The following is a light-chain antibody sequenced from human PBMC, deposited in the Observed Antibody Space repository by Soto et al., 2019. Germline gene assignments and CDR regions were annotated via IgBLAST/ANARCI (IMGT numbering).Light chain of an antibody. CDR2: AAS. Sequence: DIQMTQSPSSLSASVGDRVTITCRASQGISNDLDWYQQKPGKAHKRMIYAASSLQNGVPSRFSGSGAGTEGTRTSGRLQPEDLATEHGLQHNSYPPTFGGGTKVEIK. CDR3: LQHNSYPPT. J-gene: IGKJ4*01. CDR1: QGISND. V-gene: IGKV1-17*01.